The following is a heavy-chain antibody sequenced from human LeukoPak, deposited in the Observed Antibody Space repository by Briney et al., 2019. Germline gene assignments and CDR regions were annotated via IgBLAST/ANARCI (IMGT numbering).Heavy chain of an antibody. J-gene: IGHJ4*02. CDR3: ARGERWYYYDSSGLYYFDY. D-gene: IGHD3-22*01. CDR2: INPNSGGT. V-gene: IGHV1-2*02. CDR1: GYTFTGYY. Sequence: ASVKVSCKASGYTFTGYYMHWVRQAPGQGLEWMGWINPNSGGTNYAQKFQGRVTMTRDTSISTAYMGLSRLRSDDTAVYYCARGERWYYYDSSGLYYFDYWGQGTLVTVSS.